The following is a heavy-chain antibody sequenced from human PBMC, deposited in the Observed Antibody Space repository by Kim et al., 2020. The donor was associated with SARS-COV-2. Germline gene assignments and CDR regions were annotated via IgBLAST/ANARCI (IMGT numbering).Heavy chain of an antibody. CDR3: ARGTWDYYDSSGYRTYYFDY. J-gene: IGHJ4*02. CDR2: MNPNSGNT. CDR1: GYTFTSYD. V-gene: IGHV1-8*01. D-gene: IGHD3-22*01. Sequence: ASVKVSCKASGYTFTSYDINWVRQATGQGLEWMGWMNPNSGNTGYAQKFQGRVTMTRNTSISTAYMELSSLRSEDTAVYYCARGTWDYYDSSGYRTYYFDYWGQGTWSPSPQ.